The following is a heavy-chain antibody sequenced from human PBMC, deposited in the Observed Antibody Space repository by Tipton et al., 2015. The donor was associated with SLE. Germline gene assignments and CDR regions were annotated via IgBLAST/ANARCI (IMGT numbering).Heavy chain of an antibody. CDR3: AREEGRYFDL. CDR2: IYYSGST. J-gene: IGHJ2*01. V-gene: IGHV4-39*07. Sequence: TLSLTCTVSGGSISSSSYYWGWIRQPPGKGLEWIGSIYYSGSTYYNPSLKSRVTISVDTSKNQFSLKLSSVTAANTAVYYCAREEGRYFDLWGRGTLVTVSS. CDR1: GGSISSSSYY. D-gene: IGHD3-10*01.